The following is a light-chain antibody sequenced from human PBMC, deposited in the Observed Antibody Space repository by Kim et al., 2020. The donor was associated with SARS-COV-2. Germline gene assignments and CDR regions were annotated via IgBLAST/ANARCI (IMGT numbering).Light chain of an antibody. CDR2: GVS. V-gene: IGKV3-20*01. CDR3: QHYGTSPPHLT. J-gene: IGKJ4*01. CDR1: QSVSSTF. Sequence: GERAILSCMASQSVSSTFLILYQQKAGQAPRLLIHGVSNRATGIPDRFSGSESGTDFTLTISRLEAEDSAVYYCQHYGTSPPHLTFGGGTKVDIK.